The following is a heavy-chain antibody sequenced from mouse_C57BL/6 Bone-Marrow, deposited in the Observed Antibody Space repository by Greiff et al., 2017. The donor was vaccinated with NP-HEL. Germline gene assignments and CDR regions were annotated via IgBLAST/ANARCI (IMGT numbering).Heavy chain of an antibody. J-gene: IGHJ1*03. CDR1: GYAFSSSW. CDR3: ARRVAKDFDV. V-gene: IGHV1-82*01. CDR2: IYPGDGDT. D-gene: IGHD1-1*01. Sequence: VQLQESGPELVKPGASVKISCKASGYAFSSSWMNWVKQRPGKGLEWIGRIYPGDGDTNYNGKFKGKATLTADNSSSTAYMQLSSLTSEDSAVYFCARRVAKDFDVWGTGTTVTVSS.